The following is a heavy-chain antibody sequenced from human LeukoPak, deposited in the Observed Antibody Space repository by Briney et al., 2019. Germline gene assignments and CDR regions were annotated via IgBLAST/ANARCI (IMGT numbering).Heavy chain of an antibody. CDR1: GFTFSDYY. CDR3: ARFAAGGSYYYYMDV. D-gene: IGHD6-25*01. CDR2: ISSDSSTI. V-gene: IGHV3-11*04. J-gene: IGHJ6*03. Sequence: GGSLRLSCAASGFTFSDYYMSWLRQAPGKGLEWVSYISSDSSTIYYADSVKGRFTISRDNAKNTLYLQMNSLRAEDTAVYYCARFAAGGSYYYYMDVWGKGTTVTVSS.